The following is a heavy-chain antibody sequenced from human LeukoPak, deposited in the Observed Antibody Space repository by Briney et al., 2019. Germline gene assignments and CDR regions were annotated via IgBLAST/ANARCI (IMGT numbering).Heavy chain of an antibody. CDR2: INSGSSTL. Sequence: GGSLRLSCVVSGFTFSSYNMDWVRQTPGKGLEWVSYINSGSSTLYYADSVKGRFTISRDNAKNSLYLQMNSLRAEDTALYYCARSAAGTKVGYYYYGMDVWGQGTTVTVSS. V-gene: IGHV3-48*04. CDR1: GFTFSSYN. J-gene: IGHJ6*02. D-gene: IGHD6-13*01. CDR3: ARSAAGTKVGYYYYGMDV.